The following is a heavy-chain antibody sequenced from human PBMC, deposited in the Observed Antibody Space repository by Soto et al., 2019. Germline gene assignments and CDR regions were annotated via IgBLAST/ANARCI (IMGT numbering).Heavy chain of an antibody. CDR3: ARQSSGWYNWFDP. D-gene: IGHD6-19*01. V-gene: IGHV4-39*01. CDR2: IYYSGSI. Sequence: SETLCLTCSVSGGTISSNSYFWGCIRQPPGKGLEWIGSIYYSGSIYYNPSLKSRVTISVDTSKNQFSLKLSSVTAAETAVYYCARQSSGWYNWFDPWGQGTLVTVS. CDR1: GGTISSNSYF. J-gene: IGHJ5*02.